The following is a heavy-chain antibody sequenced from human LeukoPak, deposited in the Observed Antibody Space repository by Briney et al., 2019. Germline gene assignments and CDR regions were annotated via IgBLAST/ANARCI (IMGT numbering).Heavy chain of an antibody. V-gene: IGHV3-21*01. Sequence: GGSLRLSCAASGFTFSSYSMNWVRQAPGKGLEWVSSISSSSSSYIYYADSVKGRFTISRDNARNSLYLQMNSLRAEDTAVYYCARDGYSSGWPDYWGQGTLVTVSS. CDR3: ARDGYSSGWPDY. J-gene: IGHJ4*02. CDR2: ISSSSSSYI. D-gene: IGHD6-19*01. CDR1: GFTFSSYS.